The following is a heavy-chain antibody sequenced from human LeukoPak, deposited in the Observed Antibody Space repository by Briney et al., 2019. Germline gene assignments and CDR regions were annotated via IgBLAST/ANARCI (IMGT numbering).Heavy chain of an antibody. J-gene: IGHJ4*02. D-gene: IGHD2-2*01. V-gene: IGHV3-74*01. Sequence: GGSLRLSCAASGFTFSNYWMHWVRQAPGKRLVWVSRINSDGSSTNYADSVKGRFTVSRDNAKNTLYLQMTSLRAEDTAVYYCAKGGSTVIDYWGQGTLVTVSS. CDR2: INSDGSST. CDR3: AKGGSTVIDY. CDR1: GFTFSNYW.